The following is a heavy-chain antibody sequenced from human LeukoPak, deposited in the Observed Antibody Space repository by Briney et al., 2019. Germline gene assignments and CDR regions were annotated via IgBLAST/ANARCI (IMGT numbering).Heavy chain of an antibody. CDR1: GGSFSGYY. D-gene: IGHD2-2*01. V-gene: IGHV4-34*01. CDR3: ARGGLSTPSTH. CDR2: INHSGST. Sequence: SETLSLTCAVYGGSFSGYYWSWIRQPPGKGLEWIGEINHSGSTNYNPSLKSRVTISVDTSKNQFSLKLSSATAADTAVYYCARGGLSTPSTHWGQGTLVTVSS. J-gene: IGHJ4*02.